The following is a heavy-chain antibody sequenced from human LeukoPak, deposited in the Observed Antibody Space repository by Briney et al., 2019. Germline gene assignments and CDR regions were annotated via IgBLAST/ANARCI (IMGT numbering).Heavy chain of an antibody. Sequence: SETLSLTCTVSGASISTSYWYWIRQPPGKGLEWIGYIHYSGDINYNPSLKSRVTISAYTSKNQLSLKLNSVTAADTAVYYCARVGCSGGSCYPDYWGQGTLVTVSS. V-gene: IGHV4-59*12. CDR1: GASISTSY. J-gene: IGHJ4*02. CDR3: ARVGCSGGSCYPDY. CDR2: IHYSGDI. D-gene: IGHD2-15*01.